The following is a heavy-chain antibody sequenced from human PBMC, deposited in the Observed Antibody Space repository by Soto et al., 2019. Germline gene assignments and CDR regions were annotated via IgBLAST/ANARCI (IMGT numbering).Heavy chain of an antibody. CDR3: ARRKGIVVVDAREYYFDY. CDR2: INHSGST. Sequence: QVQLQQWGAGLLKPSETLSLTCAVSGGSFSGYYWSWIRQPPGKGLEWIGEINHSGSTNYNPSLKSRVTISVDTSKNQFSLKLSAVTAADTAVYYCARRKGIVVVDAREYYFDYWGQGTLVTVSS. CDR1: GGSFSGYY. V-gene: IGHV4-34*01. D-gene: IGHD2-15*01. J-gene: IGHJ4*02.